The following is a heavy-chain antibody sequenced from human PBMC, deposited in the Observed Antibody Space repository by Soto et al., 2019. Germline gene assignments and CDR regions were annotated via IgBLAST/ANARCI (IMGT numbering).Heavy chain of an antibody. CDR3: AKGLYDFWSGYRGDIDY. V-gene: IGHV3-30*18. Sequence: GGSLRLSCAASGFTFSSYGMHWVRQAPGKGLEWVAVISYDGSNKYYADSVKGRFTISRDNSKNTLYLQMNSLRAEDTAVYYCAKGLYDFWSGYRGDIDYWGQGTLVTVSS. CDR2: ISYDGSNK. D-gene: IGHD3-3*01. CDR1: GFTFSSYG. J-gene: IGHJ4*02.